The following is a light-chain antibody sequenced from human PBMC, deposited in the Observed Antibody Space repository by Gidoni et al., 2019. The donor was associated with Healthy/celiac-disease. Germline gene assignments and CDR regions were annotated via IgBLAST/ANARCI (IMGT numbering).Light chain of an antibody. CDR2: KAS. Sequence: DIQTTQSPSTPSASVAGRATITCRASQSISSWLAWYQQKPGKAPELLIYKASSLRSGVPSRVSGSGSGTEFTLTISSLQPDDFATYFYQRYNSYSPWTFGQGTKVEIK. V-gene: IGKV1-5*03. CDR1: QSISSW. CDR3: QRYNSYSPWT. J-gene: IGKJ1*01.